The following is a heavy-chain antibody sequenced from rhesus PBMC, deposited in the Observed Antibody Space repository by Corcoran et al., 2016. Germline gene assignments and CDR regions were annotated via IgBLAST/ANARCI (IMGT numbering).Heavy chain of an antibody. CDR1: GYSFTSSW. D-gene: IGHD4-29*01. CDR3: AKYGSSYNYGLDS. V-gene: IGHV5S1*01. J-gene: IGHJ6*01. CDR2: IYPGDADT. Sequence: EVQLVQSGAEVKRPGESLRISCKTSGYSFTSSWISWVRQMPGKALEWLVSIYPGDADTRDSPSFQGQVTISADKSISTTYLQWSSLKASDTATYYCAKYGSSYNYGLDSWGQGVVVTVSS.